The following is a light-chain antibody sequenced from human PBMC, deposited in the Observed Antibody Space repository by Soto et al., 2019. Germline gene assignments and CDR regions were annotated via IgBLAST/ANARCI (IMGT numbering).Light chain of an antibody. J-gene: IGKJ1*01. CDR2: GAS. CDR1: QSVRTT. Sequence: EIVMRQSPATLSGSPGQRATLSCRASQSVRTTVAWYHQRPGQAPRLLIFGASTRASGVPDRFSGDGSGTDFTLTVTSLHSEDFGIYYCQQYTDWPPTFGQGTKVDIK. V-gene: IGKV3-15*01. CDR3: QQYTDWPPT.